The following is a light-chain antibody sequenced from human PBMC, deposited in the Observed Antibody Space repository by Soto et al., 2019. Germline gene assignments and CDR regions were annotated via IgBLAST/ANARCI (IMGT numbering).Light chain of an antibody. J-gene: IGLJ2*01. Sequence: QSALTQPASVSGSPGQSIIISCTGTSSDIGSSNFVSWFQQSPGQAPKLLIYEATNRPSGVSERFSGSKSGNTASLTISGLQTEDEADYYCSSHTISVTGVFGGGTKVTVL. CDR3: SSHTISVTGV. V-gene: IGLV2-14*01. CDR2: EAT. CDR1: SSDIGSSNF.